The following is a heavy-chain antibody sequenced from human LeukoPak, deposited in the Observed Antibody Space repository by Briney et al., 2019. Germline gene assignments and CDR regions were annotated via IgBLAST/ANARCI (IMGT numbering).Heavy chain of an antibody. Sequence: SSETLSLTCTVSGDSIRNNYWSWIRQPPGKGLEWIGYIYASGSTNCNPSLKSRVTISVDTSKNQFSLRLYSVPAADTAVYYCARHTRGLYDAFDIWGQGTMVTVSS. CDR3: ARHTRGLYDAFDI. CDR1: GDSIRNNY. D-gene: IGHD3-10*01. J-gene: IGHJ3*02. V-gene: IGHV4-4*09. CDR2: IYASGST.